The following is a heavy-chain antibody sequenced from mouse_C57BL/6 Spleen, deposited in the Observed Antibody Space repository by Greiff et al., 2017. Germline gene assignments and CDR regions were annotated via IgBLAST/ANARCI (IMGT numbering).Heavy chain of an antibody. D-gene: IGHD4-1*01. CDR3: AREPPLTGTGAWFAY. CDR1: GYTFTSYW. Sequence: VQLQQPGAELVKPGASVKLSCKASGYTFTSYWMHWVKQRPGQGLEWIGMIHPNSGSTNYNEKFKSKATLTVDKSSSTAYMQLSSLTSEDSAVYYWAREPPLTGTGAWFAYWGQGTLVTVSA. J-gene: IGHJ3*01. CDR2: IHPNSGST. V-gene: IGHV1-64*01.